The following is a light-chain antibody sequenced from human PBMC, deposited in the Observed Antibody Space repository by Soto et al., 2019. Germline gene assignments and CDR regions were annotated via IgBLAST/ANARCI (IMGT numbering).Light chain of an antibody. V-gene: IGLV8-61*01. J-gene: IGLJ3*02. CDR3: VLYLGSGIWV. CDR1: SGSVSTSYY. Sequence: QAVVTQEPSFSVSPGGTVTLTCGLSSGSVSTSYYPSWYQQTPGQAPRTLIYSTSTRSSGVPDRFSGSILGNKAALTITGAQADDESDYYCVLYLGSGIWVFGGGTKLT. CDR2: STS.